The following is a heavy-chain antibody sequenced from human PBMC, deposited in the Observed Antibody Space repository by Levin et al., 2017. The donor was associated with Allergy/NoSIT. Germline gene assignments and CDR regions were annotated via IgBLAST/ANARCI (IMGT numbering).Heavy chain of an antibody. CDR3: ARHTEEYSISSAMDV. CDR2: IYPDDSDA. CDR1: GYTFTTYW. Sequence: GESLKISCQGSGYTFTTYWIGWVRQMPGKGLEWMGFIYPDDSDARYGPSFQGQVTISADKSISTAFLQWNSLKASDSAIYYCARHTEEYSISSAMDVWGQGTTVTVSS. J-gene: IGHJ6*02. D-gene: IGHD6-6*01. V-gene: IGHV5-51*01.